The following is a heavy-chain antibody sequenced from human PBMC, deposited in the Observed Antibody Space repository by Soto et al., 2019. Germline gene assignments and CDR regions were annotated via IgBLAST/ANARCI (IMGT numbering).Heavy chain of an antibody. CDR3: ARAHYYDSSGFNGAFDI. D-gene: IGHD3-22*01. V-gene: IGHV4-59*01. Sequence: SETLSLTCTVSGGSINSYYWSWIRQPPGKGLEWTGYIYYSGATNYNPSLKSRVTISVDASKNQFSLKLSSVTAADTAVYYCARAHYYDSSGFNGAFDIWGQGTMVTVSS. CDR2: IYYSGAT. J-gene: IGHJ3*02. CDR1: GGSINSYY.